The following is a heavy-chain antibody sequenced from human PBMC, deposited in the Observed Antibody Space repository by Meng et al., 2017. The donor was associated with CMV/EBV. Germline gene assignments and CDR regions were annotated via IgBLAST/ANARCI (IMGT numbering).Heavy chain of an antibody. Sequence: ASVKVSCKASGYTFTGCYMHWVRQAPGQGLEWMGWINPNSGGTNYAQKFQGRVTMTRDTSISTAYMELSRLRSDDTAVYYCARHIDGYNPFYYYYYGMDVWGQGTTVTVSS. J-gene: IGHJ6*02. CDR3: ARHIDGYNPFYYYYYGMDV. CDR1: GYTFTGCY. D-gene: IGHD5-24*01. CDR2: INPNSGGT. V-gene: IGHV1-2*02.